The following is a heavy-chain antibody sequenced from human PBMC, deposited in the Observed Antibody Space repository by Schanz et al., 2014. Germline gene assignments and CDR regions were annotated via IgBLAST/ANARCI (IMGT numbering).Heavy chain of an antibody. Sequence: QVQLVQSGGEVKTPGASVKVSCKASGYTFTRSGISWVRQAPGQGLEWMGWIGGSDGNTNFAQKVQGRGTMTTDTSTSTVYMELRSLTSDDSAVYYCARDRDQWDGNYLDYGGQGTLVTVSS. D-gene: IGHD1-26*01. J-gene: IGHJ4*02. CDR3: ARDRDQWDGNYLDY. CDR2: IGGSDGNT. V-gene: IGHV1-18*01. CDR1: GYTFTRSG.